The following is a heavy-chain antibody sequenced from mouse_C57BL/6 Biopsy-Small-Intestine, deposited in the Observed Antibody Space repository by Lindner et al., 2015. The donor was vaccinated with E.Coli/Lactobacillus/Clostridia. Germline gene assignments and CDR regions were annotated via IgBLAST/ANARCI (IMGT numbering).Heavy chain of an antibody. CDR2: INPYNGGT. V-gene: IGHV1-19*01. CDR1: GYTFTDYY. J-gene: IGHJ4*01. CDR3: AKWDSSDYAMDY. Sequence: VQLQESGPVLVKPGASVKMSCKASGYTFTDYYMNWVKQSHGKSLEWIGVINPYNGGTSYNQKFKGKATLTVDKSSSTAYMELNSLTSEDSAVYYCAKWDSSDYAMDYWGQGPSVTVSS. D-gene: IGHD1-1*01.